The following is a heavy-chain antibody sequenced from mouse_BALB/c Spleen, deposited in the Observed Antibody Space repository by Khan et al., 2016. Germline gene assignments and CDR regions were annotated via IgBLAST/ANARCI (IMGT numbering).Heavy chain of an antibody. Sequence: EVQLQESGPGLVKPSQSLSLTCTVTGYSITSGYGWNWIRKFPGNKLELMGYITYSGRTNYNPSLKSRISITRDTSKNQVFLQLNSVTTEDTATYYCARTARIKYWGQGTTLTVSS. J-gene: IGHJ2*01. CDR3: ARTARIKY. V-gene: IGHV3-1*02. CDR1: GYSITSGYG. D-gene: IGHD1-2*01. CDR2: ITYSGRT.